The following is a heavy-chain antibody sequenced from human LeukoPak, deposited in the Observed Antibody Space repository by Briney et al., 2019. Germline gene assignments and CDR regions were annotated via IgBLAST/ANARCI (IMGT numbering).Heavy chain of an antibody. V-gene: IGHV6-1*01. D-gene: IGHD2-2*01. CDR2: TYYRSKWYN. J-gene: IGHJ4*02. CDR3: AGRKDIVVVPAAIVRSSYDIGGFPFDY. Sequence: SQTLSLTCAISGDSVSSNSAAWNWIRQSPSRGLEWLGRTYYRSKWYNDYAVSVRSRIIINPDTSKNQFSLKLSSVTAADTAVYYCAGRKDIVVVPAAIVRSSYDIGGFPFDYWGQGTLVTVSS. CDR1: GDSVSSNSAA.